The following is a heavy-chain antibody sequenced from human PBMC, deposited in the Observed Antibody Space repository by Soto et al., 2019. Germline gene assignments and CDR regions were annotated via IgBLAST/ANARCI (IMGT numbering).Heavy chain of an antibody. CDR1: GFTFGDYA. CDR3: TKYTHVSRYSYFGMDV. CDR2: IRSKAYGGTT. D-gene: IGHD3-3*01. Sequence: PGGSLRLSCTGSGFTFGDYAMIWSRQAPGKGLEWVGVIRSKAYGGTTDYAASVKGRFTILRDDSKSIAYLQMSSLQTEDTGVYYCTKYTHVSRYSYFGMDVWGHGTTVTVSS. V-gene: IGHV3-49*03. J-gene: IGHJ6*02.